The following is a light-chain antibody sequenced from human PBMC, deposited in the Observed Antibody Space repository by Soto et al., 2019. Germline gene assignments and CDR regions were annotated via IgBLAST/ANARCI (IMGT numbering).Light chain of an antibody. J-gene: IGLJ1*01. CDR3: SLYTSTSTYV. Sequence: QSALTQPPSVSGSPGQSVTISCTGASSDDGSYNRVSWYQQPPGTAPKLMIYEVSNRPSGVPDRFSGSRSGNTASLTISGLQTEDEADYYCSLYTSTSTYVFGTGTKVTVL. CDR2: EVS. CDR1: SSDDGSYNR. V-gene: IGLV2-18*01.